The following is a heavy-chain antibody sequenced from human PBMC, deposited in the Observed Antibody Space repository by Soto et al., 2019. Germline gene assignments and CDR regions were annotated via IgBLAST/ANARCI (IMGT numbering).Heavy chain of an antibody. V-gene: IGHV4-30-2*01. J-gene: IGHJ6*02. CDR2: IYHSGST. D-gene: IGHD3-10*01. Sequence: SETLSLTCAVSGGSISSGGYSWSWIRQPPGKGLEWIGYIYHSGSTYYNPSLKSRVTISVDRSKNQFSLKLSSLTAADTAVYYCARGLDMVRGVKYYGMDVWGQGTTVTVSS. CDR1: GGSISSGGYS. CDR3: ARGLDMVRGVKYYGMDV.